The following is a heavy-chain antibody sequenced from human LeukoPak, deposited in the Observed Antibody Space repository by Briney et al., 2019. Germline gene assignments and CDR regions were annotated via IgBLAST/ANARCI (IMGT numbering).Heavy chain of an antibody. D-gene: IGHD2-15*01. J-gene: IGHJ4*02. V-gene: IGHV3-23*01. Sequence: GGSLRLSCAASGFTLSSYAMSWVRQAPGKGLEGVSAISDTGNTYHADSVRGPFTISRDSSKNTLFLQMNRLRPEDAAVYYCAKAPVTTCRGAFCYPFDYWGLGTLVTVSS. CDR2: ISDTGNT. CDR1: GFTLSSYA. CDR3: AKAPVTTCRGAFCYPFDY.